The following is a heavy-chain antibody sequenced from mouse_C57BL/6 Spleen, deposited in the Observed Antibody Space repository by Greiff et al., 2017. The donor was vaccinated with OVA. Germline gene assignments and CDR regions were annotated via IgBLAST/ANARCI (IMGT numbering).Heavy chain of an antibody. CDR2: IYPGSGST. Sequence: QVQLQQPGAELVKPGASVKMSCKASGYTFTSYWITWVKQRPGQGLEWIGDIYPGSGSTNYNEKFKSKATLTVDTSSSTAYMQLSSLTSEDSAVYYCARGYGSSYGWYFDVWGTGTTVTVSA. CDR3: ARGYGSSYGWYFDV. D-gene: IGHD1-1*01. CDR1: GYTFTSYW. V-gene: IGHV1-55*01. J-gene: IGHJ1*03.